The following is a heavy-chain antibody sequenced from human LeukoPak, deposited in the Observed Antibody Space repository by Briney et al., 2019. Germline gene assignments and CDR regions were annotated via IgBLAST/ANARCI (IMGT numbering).Heavy chain of an antibody. CDR3: ARWSYGSGSYSFDY. V-gene: IGHV1-2*02. Sequence: ASVNVSCKASGYTFTGYYMHWVRQAPGQGLEWMGWINPNSGGTNYAQKFQGRVTMTRDTSISTAYMELSRLRSDDTAVYYCARWSYGSGSYSFDYWGQGTLVTVSS. J-gene: IGHJ4*02. D-gene: IGHD3-10*01. CDR2: INPNSGGT. CDR1: GYTFTGYY.